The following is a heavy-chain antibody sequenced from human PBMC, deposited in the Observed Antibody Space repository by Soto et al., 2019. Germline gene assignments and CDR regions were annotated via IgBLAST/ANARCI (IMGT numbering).Heavy chain of an antibody. V-gene: IGHV1-2*02. J-gene: IGHJ4*02. CDR1: GYTFTTYY. CDR3: ARVEQWLDPRRGNFDN. CDR2: MNPKTGAT. Sequence: GASLKVSCKASGYTFTTYYMHWVRQAPGQELEWMGWMNPKTGATNYAQRFQGRVTMARDTAISTAYMEVNRLTSDDTAVYYCARVEQWLDPRRGNFDNWGQGTLVTVSS. D-gene: IGHD6-19*01.